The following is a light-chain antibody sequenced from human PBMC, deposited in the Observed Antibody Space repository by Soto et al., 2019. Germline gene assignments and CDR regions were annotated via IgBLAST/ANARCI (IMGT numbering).Light chain of an antibody. CDR1: SGRIASNY. CDR3: QSYDSSNSWV. V-gene: IGLV6-57*04. CDR2: EDN. Sequence: NFMLTQPHSVSESPGKTVTISCTRSSGRIASNYVQWYQQRPGSAPTTVIYEDNQRPSGVPDRFSGSIDSSSNSASLTISRLKTEDEADYYSQSYDSSNSWVFGGGTKLTVL. J-gene: IGLJ3*02.